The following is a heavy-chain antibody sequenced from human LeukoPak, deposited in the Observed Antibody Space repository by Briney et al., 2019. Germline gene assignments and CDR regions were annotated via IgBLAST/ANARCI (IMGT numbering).Heavy chain of an antibody. CDR3: ARVRSSSSGLDY. Sequence: SETLSLTCAVYGGSFSGYYWSWIRQPPGKGLEWIGEINHSGSTNYNLSLKSRVTISVDTSKNQFSLKLSSVTAADTAVYYCARVRSSSSGLDYWGQGTLVTVSS. CDR2: INHSGST. CDR1: GGSFSGYY. V-gene: IGHV4-34*01. D-gene: IGHD6-6*01. J-gene: IGHJ4*02.